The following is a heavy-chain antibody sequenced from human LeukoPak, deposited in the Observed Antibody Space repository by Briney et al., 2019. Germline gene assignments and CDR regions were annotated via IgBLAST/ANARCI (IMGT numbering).Heavy chain of an antibody. J-gene: IGHJ5*02. CDR1: GFTFSSYA. CDR2: ISGSGGST. D-gene: IGHD3-22*01. CDR3: AKDLGYYYDSSGYYPSSWFDP. Sequence: GGSLRLSCAASGFTFSSYAMSWVRQASGKGLEWVSAISGSGGSTYYADSVKGRFTISRDNSKNTLYLQMNSLRAEDTAVYYCAKDLGYYYDSSGYYPSSWFDPWGQGTLVTVSS. V-gene: IGHV3-23*01.